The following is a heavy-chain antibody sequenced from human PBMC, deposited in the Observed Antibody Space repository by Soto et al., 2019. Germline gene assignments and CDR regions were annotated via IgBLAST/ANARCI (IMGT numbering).Heavy chain of an antibody. CDR1: GGSFSGYY. Sequence: SETLSLTCAVYGGSFSGYYWTWILQRLGKGLEWIGEINHSGTINFNPSLKSRLTISLDTSKKHFSLKLSSVTDAATAAYYCARADRTLVTSYSLDVWGQGTTVTVSS. CDR3: ARADRTLVTSYSLDV. D-gene: IGHD2-21*02. V-gene: IGHV4-34*01. CDR2: INHSGTI. J-gene: IGHJ6*02.